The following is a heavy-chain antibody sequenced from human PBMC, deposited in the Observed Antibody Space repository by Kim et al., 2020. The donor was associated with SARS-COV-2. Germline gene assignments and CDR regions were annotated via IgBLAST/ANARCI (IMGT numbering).Heavy chain of an antibody. D-gene: IGHD5-18*01. CDR1: GGSINTYY. V-gene: IGHV4-59*01. Sequence: SETLSLTCTVSGGSINTYYWSWIRQPPGKGLEWIGYISYSGSTNYNPSLKSRVTISIDTSRNQIPLKLTSVTAADTAVYYCVKGYNYAYGGFDPCGQGTLVTVS. J-gene: IGHJ5*02. CDR2: ISYSGST. CDR3: VKGYNYAYGGFDP.